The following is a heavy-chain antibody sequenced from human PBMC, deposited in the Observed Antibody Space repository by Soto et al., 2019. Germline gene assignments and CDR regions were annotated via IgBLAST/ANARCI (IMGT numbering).Heavy chain of an antibody. CDR1: GGKFSTYA. Sequence: SVKVSCKASGGKFSTYAINWVRQAPRQGLEWLGGIITFFGAAMYAQKFQDRVTITADEFTTTAYMELSSLRSDDTAVYYCARGGKERFRGSGMDVWGQGTTVTVSS. V-gene: IGHV1-69*13. J-gene: IGHJ6*02. CDR2: IITFFGAA. D-gene: IGHD1-1*01. CDR3: ARGGKERFRGSGMDV.